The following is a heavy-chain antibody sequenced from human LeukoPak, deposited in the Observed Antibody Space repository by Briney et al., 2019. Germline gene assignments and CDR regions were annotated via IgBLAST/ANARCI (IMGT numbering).Heavy chain of an antibody. CDR3: ARVKSGSRDY. CDR1: GFNFGSYG. Sequence: GGSLRLSCAASGFNFGSYGMCWVRQAPGKGLEWVASITEDGSDKYYVDSVRGRFTISRDNAQNSLYLQMNSLRAEDTAVYYCARVKSGSRDYWGQGTLVTVSS. J-gene: IGHJ4*02. V-gene: IGHV3-7*05. D-gene: IGHD1-26*01. CDR2: ITEDGSDK.